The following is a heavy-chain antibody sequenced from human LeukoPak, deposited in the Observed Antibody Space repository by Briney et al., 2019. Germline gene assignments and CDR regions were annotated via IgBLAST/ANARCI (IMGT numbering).Heavy chain of an antibody. CDR3: ARDWGGYSGFEFDY. V-gene: IGHV4-30-2*01. Sequence: SETLSLTCTVSSGSISGSSYFWGWIRQPPGKGLEWIGYIYHSGSTYYNPSLKSRVTISVDRSKNQFSLKLSSVTAADTAVYYCARDWGGYSGFEFDYWGQGTLVTVSS. CDR1: SGSISGSSYF. CDR2: IYHSGST. J-gene: IGHJ4*02. D-gene: IGHD3-16*01.